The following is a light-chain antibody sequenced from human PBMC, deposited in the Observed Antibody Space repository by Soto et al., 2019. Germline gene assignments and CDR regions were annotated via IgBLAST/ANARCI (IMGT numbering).Light chain of an antibody. V-gene: IGLV2-14*01. CDR2: DVS. Sequence: QSALTQPASVSGSPGQSITISCTGTSSDVGGYNYVSWYQQHPGKAPKRMIYDVSNRPSGVSNRFSGSKYGNTASLTISGLQAEDDADYYCSSYTSSSTLLYVFGTGTKVTVL. CDR3: SSYTSSSTLLYV. CDR1: SSDVGGYNY. J-gene: IGLJ1*01.